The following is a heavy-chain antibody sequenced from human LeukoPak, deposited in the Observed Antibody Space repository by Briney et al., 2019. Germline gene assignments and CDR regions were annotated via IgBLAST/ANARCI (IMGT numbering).Heavy chain of an antibody. CDR3: ARFDFYDSSGYYPSHAFDI. D-gene: IGHD3-22*01. CDR2: IYHSGRT. J-gene: IGHJ3*02. CDR1: GYSISSGYY. Sequence: PSETLSLTCTVSGYSISSGYYWGWIRQPPGKGLEWIGIIYHSGRTDYNPSLKSRVTISEDTSKNQFSLKLSSVTAADTAVYYCARFDFYDSSGYYPSHAFDIWGQGTMVTVSS. V-gene: IGHV4-38-2*02.